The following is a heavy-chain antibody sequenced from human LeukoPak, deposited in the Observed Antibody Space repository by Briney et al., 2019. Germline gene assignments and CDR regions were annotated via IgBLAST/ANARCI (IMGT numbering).Heavy chain of an antibody. V-gene: IGHV3-23*01. CDR2: ISGSGGST. Sequence: GGSLRLSCVGSGFTFSSYAMNWVRQAPGKGLEWVSGISGSGGSTYYADSVKGRFTISRDNSKNTLYLQMNSLRAEDTAIYYCARSYSSGSWGQGTLVTVSS. CDR3: ARSYSSGS. CDR1: GFTFSSYA. J-gene: IGHJ4*02. D-gene: IGHD6-19*01.